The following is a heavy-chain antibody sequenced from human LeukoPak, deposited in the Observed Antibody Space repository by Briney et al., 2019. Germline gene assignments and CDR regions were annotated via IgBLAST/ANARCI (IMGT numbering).Heavy chain of an antibody. D-gene: IGHD1-26*01. J-gene: IGHJ4*02. CDR1: GFTFSSYA. CDR3: ATLVGATEDY. Sequence: GGSLRLSCVASGFTFSSYAMHWVRQAPGKGLEWVAVISYDGSNKYYADSVKGRFTISRDNSKNTLYLQMNSLRAEDTAVYYCATLVGATEDYWGQGTLVTVSS. CDR2: ISYDGSNK. V-gene: IGHV3-30*04.